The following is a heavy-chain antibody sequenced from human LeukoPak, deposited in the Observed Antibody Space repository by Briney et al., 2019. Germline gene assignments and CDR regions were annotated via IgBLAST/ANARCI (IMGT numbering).Heavy chain of an antibody. D-gene: IGHD5-12*01. CDR2: IYYSGST. CDR1: GGSITNYY. Sequence: SETLSLTCIVSGGSITNYYWSWIRQPPGKGLEWIGYIYYSGSTNYNPSLKSRVTISVDTSKNQFSLKLSSVTAADTAVYYCARRVGSGSTNWFDPWGQGTLVTVSS. CDR3: ARRVGSGSTNWFDP. V-gene: IGHV4-59*01. J-gene: IGHJ5*02.